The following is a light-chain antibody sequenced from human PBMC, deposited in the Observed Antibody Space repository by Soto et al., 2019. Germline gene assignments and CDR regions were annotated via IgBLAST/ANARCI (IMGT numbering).Light chain of an antibody. CDR1: QRVGIN. Sequence: EIVMTQSPATLSVSPGETATLSCRASQRVGINLAWYQQKPGQAPRLLIYSASTRASGVPSRFSGSGSGTEFTLTISSLQPDDLATYYCQQYNSYSFGQGTKVDIK. V-gene: IGKV3-15*01. J-gene: IGKJ1*01. CDR2: SAS. CDR3: QQYNSYS.